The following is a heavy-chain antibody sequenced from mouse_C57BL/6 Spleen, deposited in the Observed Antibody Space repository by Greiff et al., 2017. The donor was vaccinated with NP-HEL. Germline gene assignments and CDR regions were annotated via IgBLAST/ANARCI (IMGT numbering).Heavy chain of an antibody. CDR1: GYSITSGYY. D-gene: IGHD3-1*01. V-gene: IGHV3-6*01. Sequence: EVKLQESGPGLVKPSQSLSLTCSVTGYSITSGYYWNWIRQFPGNKLEWMGYISYDGSNNYNPSLKNRISITRDTSKNQFFLKLNSVTTEDTATYDWARGGVSGDYWGQGTSVTVSS. CDR3: ARGGVSGDY. CDR2: ISYDGSN. J-gene: IGHJ4*01.